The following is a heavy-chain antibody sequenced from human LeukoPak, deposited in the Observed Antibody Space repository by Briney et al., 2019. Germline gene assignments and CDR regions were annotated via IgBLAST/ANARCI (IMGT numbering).Heavy chain of an antibody. CDR2: IKQDGSDK. CDR3: ARDGGWSINWYFDL. D-gene: IGHD6-19*01. CDR1: GFTFNSYW. J-gene: IGHJ2*01. Sequence: PGGSLRLSCAASGFTFNSYWMSWVRQAPGKGLEWVANIKQDGSDKYYVDSVKGRFTISRDNAKNSLSLQMNSLRAEDTAVYYCARDGGWSINWYFDLWGRGTLVTVSS. V-gene: IGHV3-7*01.